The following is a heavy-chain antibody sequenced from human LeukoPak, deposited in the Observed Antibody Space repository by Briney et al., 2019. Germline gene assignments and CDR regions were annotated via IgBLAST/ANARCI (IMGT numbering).Heavy chain of an antibody. CDR2: IYYSGST. J-gene: IGHJ5*02. CDR3: ARAPVLLWFGELLGFDP. V-gene: IGHV4-31*03. Sequence: SQTLSLTCTVSGGSISSGGYYWSWIRQHPGKGLEWIEYIYYSGSTYYNPSLKSRVTISVDTSKNQFSLKLSSVTAADTAVYYCARAPVLLWFGELLGFDPWGQGTLVTVSS. D-gene: IGHD3-10*01. CDR1: GGSISSGGYY.